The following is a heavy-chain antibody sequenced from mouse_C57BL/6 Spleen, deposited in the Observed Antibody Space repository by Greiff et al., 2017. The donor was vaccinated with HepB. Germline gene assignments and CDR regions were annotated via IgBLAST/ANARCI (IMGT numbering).Heavy chain of an antibody. CDR1: GFTFSSYA. D-gene: IGHD1-1*01. Sequence: EVMLVESGGGLVKPGGSLKLSCAASGFTFSSYAMSWVRQTPEKRLEWVATISDGGSYTYYPDNVKGRFTISRDNAKNNLYLQMSHLKSEDTAMYYCARDQGLRGAMDYWGQGTSVTVSS. J-gene: IGHJ4*01. V-gene: IGHV5-4*01. CDR2: ISDGGSYT. CDR3: ARDQGLRGAMDY.